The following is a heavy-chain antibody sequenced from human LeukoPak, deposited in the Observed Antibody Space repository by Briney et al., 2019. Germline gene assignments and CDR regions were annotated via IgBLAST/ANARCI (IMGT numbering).Heavy chain of an antibody. CDR1: GFSFTTYW. CDR3: AREEAPIEGDDAFDF. CDR2: INGDGSGI. Sequence: GRSLRLSCAASGFSFTTYWMHWVRQAPGQGPVWVSRINGDGSGIAYADSVKGRFTISRDNAMNTLFLQMNSLSIEDTAVYYCAREEAPIEGDDAFDFWGQGAMVIVSS. V-gene: IGHV3-74*01. D-gene: IGHD3-16*01. J-gene: IGHJ3*01.